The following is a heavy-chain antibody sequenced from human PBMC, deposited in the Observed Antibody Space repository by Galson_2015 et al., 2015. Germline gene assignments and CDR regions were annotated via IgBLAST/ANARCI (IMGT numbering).Heavy chain of an antibody. J-gene: IGHJ3*02. CDR3: ANMVRGVWAFDI. V-gene: IGHV3-48*01. CDR1: GFTFSSYS. CDR2: ISSSSSTI. Sequence: SLRLSYAASGFTFSSYSMNWVRQAPGKGLEWVSYISSSSSTIYYADSVKGRFTISRDNAKNSLYLQMNSLRAEDTAVYYCANMVRGVWAFDIWGQGTMVTVSS. D-gene: IGHD3-10*01.